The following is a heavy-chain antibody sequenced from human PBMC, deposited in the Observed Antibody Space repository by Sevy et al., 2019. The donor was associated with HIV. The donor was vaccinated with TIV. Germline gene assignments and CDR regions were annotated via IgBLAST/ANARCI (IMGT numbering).Heavy chain of an antibody. CDR2: ITNSGSSI. D-gene: IGHD4-17*01. CDR3: ARDLPPSATTVAHFDY. V-gene: IGHV3-48*03. Sequence: GWSLRLSCTASGFTFSSYEMNWGRQAPGKGLEWVSYITNSGSSIYYSDSVRGRFTVSRDNAKNSLYLQMKSLRAEDTAVYYCARDLPPSATTVAHFDYWGRGTLVTVSS. J-gene: IGHJ4*02. CDR1: GFTFSSYE.